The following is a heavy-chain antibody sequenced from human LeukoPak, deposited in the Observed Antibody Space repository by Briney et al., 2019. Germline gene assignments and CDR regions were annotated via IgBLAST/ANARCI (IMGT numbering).Heavy chain of an antibody. J-gene: IGHJ5*02. Sequence: SVKVSCKASGGTFSSYAISWVRQAPGQGLEWMGRIIPILGIANYAQKFQGRVTITADKSTSTAYMELSSLRSEDTAVYYCAVTGGNPDLGDWFDPWGQGTLVAVSS. CDR1: GGTFSSYA. CDR2: IIPILGIA. V-gene: IGHV1-69*04. CDR3: AVTGGNPDLGDWFDP. D-gene: IGHD4-23*01.